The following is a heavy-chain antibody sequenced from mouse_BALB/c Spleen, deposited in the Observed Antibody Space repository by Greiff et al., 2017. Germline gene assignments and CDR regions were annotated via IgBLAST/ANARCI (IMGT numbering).Heavy chain of an antibody. CDR3: ARDGYVAY. D-gene: IGHD1-2*01. Sequence: DVKLVESGGGLVQPGGSLRLSCATSGFTFTDYYMSWVRQPPGKALEWLGFIRNKANGYTTEYSASVKGRFTISRDNSQSILYLQMNTLRAEDSATYYCARDGYVAYWGQGTLVTVSA. J-gene: IGHJ3*01. CDR1: GFTFTDYY. V-gene: IGHV7-3*02. CDR2: IRNKANGYTT.